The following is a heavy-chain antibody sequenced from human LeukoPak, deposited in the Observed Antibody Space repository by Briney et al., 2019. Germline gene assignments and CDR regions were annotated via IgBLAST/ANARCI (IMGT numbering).Heavy chain of an antibody. CDR1: GGSSSGYY. CDR3: ARGTPRYYYDSSGYCDY. Sequence: PSETLSLTCAVYGGSSSGYYWSWIRQPPGKGLEWIGEINHSGSTNYNPSLKSRVTISVDTSKNQFSLKLSSVTAADTAVYYCARGTPRYYYDSSGYCDYWGQGTLVTVSS. CDR2: INHSGST. D-gene: IGHD3-22*01. J-gene: IGHJ4*02. V-gene: IGHV4-34*01.